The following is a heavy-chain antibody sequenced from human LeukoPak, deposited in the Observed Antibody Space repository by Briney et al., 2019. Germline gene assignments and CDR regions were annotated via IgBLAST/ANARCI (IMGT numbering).Heavy chain of an antibody. CDR2: ISYDGSNK. J-gene: IGHJ5*02. CDR3: ARDHGPEWELQKRNNWFDP. D-gene: IGHD1-26*01. Sequence: PGGSLRLSCAASGFIFSSYGMHWVRQAPGKGLEWVAVISYDGSNKYYADSVKGRFTISRDNSKNTLYLQMNSLRAEDTAVYYCARDHGPEWELQKRNNWFDPWGQGTLVTVSS. V-gene: IGHV3-30*03. CDR1: GFIFSSYG.